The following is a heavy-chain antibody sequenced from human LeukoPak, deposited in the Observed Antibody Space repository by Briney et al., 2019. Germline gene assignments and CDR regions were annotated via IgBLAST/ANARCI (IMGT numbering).Heavy chain of an antibody. CDR2: ISYDGSNK. CDR1: GFTFTDYA. V-gene: IGHV3-30*04. CDR3: ARVYFDY. J-gene: IGHJ4*02. Sequence: PGGSLRLSCAASGFTFTDYAMRWVRQAPGKGLEWVAVISYDGSNKYYADSVKGRFTISRDNSKNTLYLQMNSLRAEDTAVYYCARVYFDYWGQGTLVTVSS.